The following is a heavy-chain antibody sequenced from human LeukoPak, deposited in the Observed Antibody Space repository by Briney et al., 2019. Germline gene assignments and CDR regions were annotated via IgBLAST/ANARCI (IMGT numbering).Heavy chain of an antibody. CDR1: GGTFSSYA. V-gene: IGHV1-69*05. Sequence: SVKVSYKASGGTFSSYAISWVRQAPGQGLEWMGGIIPIFGTANYAQKFQGRVTITTDESTSTAYMELSSLRSGETAVYYCAIVVVVAAKGYFDYWGQGTLVTVSS. D-gene: IGHD2-15*01. J-gene: IGHJ4*02. CDR3: AIVVVVAAKGYFDY. CDR2: IIPIFGTA.